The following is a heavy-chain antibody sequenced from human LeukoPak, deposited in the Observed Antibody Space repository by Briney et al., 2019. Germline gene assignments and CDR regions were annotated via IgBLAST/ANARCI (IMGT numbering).Heavy chain of an antibody. CDR2: ISGSGGST. CDR1: GFTFSSYG. J-gene: IGHJ4*02. D-gene: IGHD6-25*01. Sequence: PGGSLRLSCAASGFTFSSYGMSWVRQAPGKGLEWVSAISGSGGSTYYADSVKGRFTISRDNSKNTLYLQMNSLRAEDTAVYYCAKDVGSSGRLDYWGQGTLVTVSS. CDR3: AKDVGSSGRLDY. V-gene: IGHV3-23*01.